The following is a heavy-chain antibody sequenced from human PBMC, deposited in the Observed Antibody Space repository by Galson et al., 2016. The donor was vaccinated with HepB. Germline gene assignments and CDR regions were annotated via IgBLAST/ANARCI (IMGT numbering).Heavy chain of an antibody. Sequence: SVKVSCKASGYSITNYGISWVRQALGQGLEWMGWISVYNDNTNYGKKFQGRVTMTTDTSTSTVYMELRSLRSDDTAVYYCAAGEAGWLDYWGQGTLVTVSS. J-gene: IGHJ4*02. CDR1: GYSITNYG. D-gene: IGHD7-27*01. CDR2: ISVYNDNT. CDR3: AAGEAGWLDY. V-gene: IGHV1-18*01.